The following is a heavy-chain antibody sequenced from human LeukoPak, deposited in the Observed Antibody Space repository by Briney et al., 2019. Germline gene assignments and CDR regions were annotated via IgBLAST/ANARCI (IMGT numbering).Heavy chain of an antibody. CDR3: ARASRAAFDY. V-gene: IGHV3-7*04. CDR2: IKQDGGEK. J-gene: IGHJ4*02. CDR1: GFTFRTYW. D-gene: IGHD6-13*01. Sequence: GGSLRLSCAASGFTFRTYWMSWLRQAPGKGLEWVASIKQDGGEKYYVDSMRGRFTIFKDNAKNSLLLQMNSLRAEDTAVYYCARASRAAFDYWGQGTLVTVSS.